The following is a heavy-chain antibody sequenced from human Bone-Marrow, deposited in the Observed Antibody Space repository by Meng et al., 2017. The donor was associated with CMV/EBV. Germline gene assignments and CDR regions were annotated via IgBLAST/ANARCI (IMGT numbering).Heavy chain of an antibody. CDR2: IYYSGST. D-gene: IGHD5-18*01. CDR1: GGSISSSSYY. CDR3: ARHEDGYSYGKRWSVFDY. J-gene: IGHJ4*02. Sequence: GSLRLSCTVSGGSISSSSYYWGWIRQPPGKGLEWIGSIYYSGSTYYNPSLKSRVTISVDTSKNQFSLKLSSVTAADTAVYYYARHEDGYSYGKRWSVFDYWGQGTLVTVSS. V-gene: IGHV4-39*01.